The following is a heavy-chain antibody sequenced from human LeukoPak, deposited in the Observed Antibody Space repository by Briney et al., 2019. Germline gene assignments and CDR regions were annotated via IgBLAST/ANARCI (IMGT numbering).Heavy chain of an antibody. Sequence: GGSLRLSCAASGFTFSSYGMHWVRQAPGKGLEWVAVIWYDGSNKYYADSVKGRFTISRDNSKNTLYLQMNSLRAEDTAVYYCAKDSVFGGYPQYYFDYWGQGTLVTVSS. D-gene: IGHD5-12*01. J-gene: IGHJ4*02. CDR1: GFTFSSYG. CDR2: IWYDGSNK. CDR3: AKDSVFGGYPQYYFDY. V-gene: IGHV3-33*06.